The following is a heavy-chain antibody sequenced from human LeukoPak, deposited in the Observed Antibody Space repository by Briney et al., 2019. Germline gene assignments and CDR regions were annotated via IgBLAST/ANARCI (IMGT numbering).Heavy chain of an antibody. CDR1: GFPFKRYW. J-gene: IGHJ6*03. D-gene: IGHD5-12*01. V-gene: IGHV3-74*01. CDR2: VNSEGTGT. Sequence: GGPLTLPCGASGFPFKRYWMHWLRQAPGKGLVGVSRVNSEGTGTTYADSVEGRFTISRDNAKNTVYVQMHSLRAEDTAIYYCIRTLIVATSPYMDVWGKGTGVSVSS. CDR3: IRTLIVATSPYMDV.